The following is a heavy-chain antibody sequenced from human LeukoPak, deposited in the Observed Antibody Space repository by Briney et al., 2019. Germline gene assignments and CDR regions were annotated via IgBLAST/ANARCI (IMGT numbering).Heavy chain of an antibody. J-gene: IGHJ3*02. CDR1: GYTFTGYY. D-gene: IGHD6-13*01. V-gene: IGHV1-2*06. CDR3: ARDLTIAAAGTGAFDI. Sequence: ASVKVSCKASGYTFTGYYMHWVRQAPGQGLEWMGRINPNSGGTNYAQKLQGRVTMTTDTSTSPAYMELRSLRSDDTAVYYCARDLTIAAAGTGAFDIWGQGTMVTVSS. CDR2: INPNSGGT.